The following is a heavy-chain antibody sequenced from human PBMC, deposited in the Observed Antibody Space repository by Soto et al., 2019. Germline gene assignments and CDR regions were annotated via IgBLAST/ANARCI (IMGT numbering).Heavy chain of an antibody. D-gene: IGHD3-16*02. V-gene: IGHV4-34*01. J-gene: IGHJ4*02. Sequence: PSETLSLTCAVYGGSFSCYYWSWIRQPPGKGLEWIGEINHSGSTNYNPSPKSRVTISVDTSKNQFSLKLSSVTAADTAVYYCARGKLSDYVWGSYRYHFDYWGQGTVVTVSS. CDR2: INHSGST. CDR3: ARGKLSDYVWGSYRYHFDY. CDR1: GGSFSCYY.